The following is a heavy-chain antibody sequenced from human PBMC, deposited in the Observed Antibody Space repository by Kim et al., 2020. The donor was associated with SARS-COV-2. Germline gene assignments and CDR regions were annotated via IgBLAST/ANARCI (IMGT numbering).Heavy chain of an antibody. V-gene: IGHV3-20*04. D-gene: IGHD3-9*01. CDR1: GFIFDDYG. CDR3: ARGGAWGASARYYFYYMDL. CDR2: INWNGGST. Sequence: GGSLRLSCVASGFIFDDYGMSWVRQVPGKALEWVSGINWNGGSTGYGDSVKGRFTISRDNAKNSLFLQMNSLRADDTALYYCARGGAWGASARYYFYYMDLWGKGTPVTVFS. J-gene: IGHJ6*03.